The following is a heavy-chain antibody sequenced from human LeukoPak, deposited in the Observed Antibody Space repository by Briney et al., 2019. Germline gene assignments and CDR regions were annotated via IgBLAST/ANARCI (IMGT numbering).Heavy chain of an antibody. J-gene: IGHJ4*02. D-gene: IGHD1-26*01. CDR3: AKVSGSYYFDY. CDR2: ISGSGGST. V-gene: IGHV3-23*01. CDR1: GFTSSNYA. Sequence: PGGSLRLSCAASGFTSSNYAMSWVRQAPGKGLEWVSAISGSGGSTYYADSVKGRFTISRDNSNNTLYLQMNSLRAEDTALYYCAKVSGSYYFDYWGQGTLVTVSS.